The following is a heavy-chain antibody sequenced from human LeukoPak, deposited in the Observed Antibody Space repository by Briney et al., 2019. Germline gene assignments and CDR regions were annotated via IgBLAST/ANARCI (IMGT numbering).Heavy chain of an antibody. J-gene: IGHJ6*03. V-gene: IGHV4-34*01. CDR1: GGSFSGYY. CDR2: INHSGST. Sequence: SETLSLTCAVYGGSFSGYYWSWIRQPPGKGLEWIGEINHSGSTNYNPSLKSRVTISVDTSKNQFSLKLSSVTAADTAVYYCARIAAVTTGNYYYYYVDVWGKGTTVTVSS. D-gene: IGHD4-17*01. CDR3: ARIAAVTTGNYYYYYVDV.